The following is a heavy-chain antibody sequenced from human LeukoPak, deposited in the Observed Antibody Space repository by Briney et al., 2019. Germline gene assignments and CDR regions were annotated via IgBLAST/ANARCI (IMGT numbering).Heavy chain of an antibody. CDR3: ARGRGAAAGTDY. Sequence: ASVKVSCKASGYTFTSYDINWVRQATGQGLEWMGWMNPNSGNTGYAQKFQGRVTITRNTSISTAYMELSSLKSEDTAVYYCARGRGAAAGTDYWGKGTLVTVSS. CDR1: GYTFTSYD. D-gene: IGHD6-13*01. J-gene: IGHJ4*02. CDR2: MNPNSGNT. V-gene: IGHV1-8*03.